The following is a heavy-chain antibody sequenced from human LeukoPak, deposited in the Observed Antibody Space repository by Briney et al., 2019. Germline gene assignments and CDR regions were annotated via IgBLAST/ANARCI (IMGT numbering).Heavy chain of an antibody. D-gene: IGHD5-18*01. Sequence: SETLSLTCTVSGGSISSGDRYWSWIRQSPGKGLEWIGYIFSTGNTYYNPSLKSRVIISVDTSKNQFSLELNSVTAADTAVYYCARDSYSYGYGGFDYWGQGILVTVSS. CDR2: IFSTGNT. CDR1: GGSISSGDRY. CDR3: ARDSYSYGYGGFDY. V-gene: IGHV4-30-4*01. J-gene: IGHJ4*02.